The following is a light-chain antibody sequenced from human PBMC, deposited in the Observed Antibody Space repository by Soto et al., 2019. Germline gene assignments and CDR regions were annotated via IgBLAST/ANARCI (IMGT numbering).Light chain of an antibody. CDR2: STN. V-gene: IGLV8-61*01. CDR1: SGSVSTNYY. J-gene: IGLJ2*01. CDR3: VLYIGSGIVV. Sequence: QAVVTQEPSFSVSPGGTVTLTCGLSSGSVSTNYYPSWYQQTPGQAPRTLIYSTNTRSSGVPARFSGSILGKKAALTITGAQADDESDYYCVLYIGSGIVVFGGGTQLTVL.